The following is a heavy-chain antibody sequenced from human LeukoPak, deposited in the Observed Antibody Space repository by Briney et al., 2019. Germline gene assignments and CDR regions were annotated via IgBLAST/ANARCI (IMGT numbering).Heavy chain of an antibody. Sequence: GGSLRLSCEASGFPFNIYRMNWVRQAPGKGLEWVANINQDGSEKSHVDSVKGRFTISRDNAKNSLYLQMNSLRAEDTAVYFCARSNYFDPWGHGTLVTVSS. CDR2: INQDGSEK. J-gene: IGHJ5*02. CDR3: ARSNYFDP. V-gene: IGHV3-7*03. D-gene: IGHD4/OR15-4a*01. CDR1: GFPFNIYR.